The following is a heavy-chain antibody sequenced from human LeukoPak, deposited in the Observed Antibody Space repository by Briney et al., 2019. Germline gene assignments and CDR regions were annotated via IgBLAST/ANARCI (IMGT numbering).Heavy chain of an antibody. V-gene: IGHV1-69*04. CDR2: IIPILGIA. D-gene: IGHD3-22*01. CDR3: ADLRLDYDSSGYYYHDY. CDR1: GGTFSSYA. Sequence: GASVKVSCKASGGTFSSYAISWVRRAPGQGLEWMGRIIPILGIANYAQKFQGRVTITADKSTSTAHMELSSLRSEDTAVYYCADLRLDYDSSGYYYHDYWGQGTLVTVSS. J-gene: IGHJ4*02.